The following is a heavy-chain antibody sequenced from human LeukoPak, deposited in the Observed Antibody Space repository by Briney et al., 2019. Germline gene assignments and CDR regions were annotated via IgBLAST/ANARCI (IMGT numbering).Heavy chain of an antibody. CDR1: GYTFTGYY. V-gene: IGHV1-8*02. Sequence: ASVKVSCKASGYTFTGYYMHWVRQAPGQGLEWMGWMNPNSGNTGYAQKFQGRVTMTRNTSISTAYMELSSLRSEDTAVYYCARGPFTARRWYWFDPWGQGTLVTVSS. CDR2: MNPNSGNT. CDR3: ARGPFTARRWYWFDP. J-gene: IGHJ5*02. D-gene: IGHD2-15*01.